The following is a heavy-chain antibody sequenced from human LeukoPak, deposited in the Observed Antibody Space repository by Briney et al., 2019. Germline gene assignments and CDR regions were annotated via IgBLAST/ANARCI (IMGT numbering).Heavy chain of an antibody. CDR3: TRGKMGVISDYFDY. V-gene: IGHV3-49*04. CDR1: GFTFGDYA. Sequence: GGSLRLSCTASGFTFGDYAMSWVRQAPGKGLEWVGFIRSKAYGGTTEYAASVKGRFTISRDDSKSIAYLQLNSLKTEDTAVYYCTRGKMGVISDYFDYWRQGTLVTVSS. D-gene: IGHD3-16*02. J-gene: IGHJ4*02. CDR2: IRSKAYGGTT.